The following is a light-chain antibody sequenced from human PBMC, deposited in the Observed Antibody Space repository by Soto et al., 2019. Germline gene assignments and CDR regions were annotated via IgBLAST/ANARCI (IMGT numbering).Light chain of an antibody. J-gene: IGKJ2*01. CDR3: QQYNNWPRT. CDR2: GAS. CDR1: QSVSSN. V-gene: IGKV3-15*01. Sequence: EIVMTQSPATLSVSPGERATVSCRASQSVSSNLAWYQQKPGQAPRLLIYGASTRATGIPARFSGSGSGTDFTLTIGSLQSEDFAVYYCQQYNNWPRTFVQGTKLEIK.